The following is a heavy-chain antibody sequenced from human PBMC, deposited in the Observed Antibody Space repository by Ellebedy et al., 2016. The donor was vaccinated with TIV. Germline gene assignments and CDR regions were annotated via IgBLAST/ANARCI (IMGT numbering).Heavy chain of an antibody. V-gene: IGHV1-69*02. CDR2: IIPILGIA. Sequence: AASVKVSCKASGGTFSSYPISWVRQAPGHGLEWMGRIIPILGIANYAQRFQGRVTITADKSTSTAYMELSSLRSEDKAVYYCAAGNDGGWFDPWGQGTRVTVSS. J-gene: IGHJ5*02. D-gene: IGHD1-1*01. CDR1: GGTFSSYP. CDR3: AAGNDGGWFDP.